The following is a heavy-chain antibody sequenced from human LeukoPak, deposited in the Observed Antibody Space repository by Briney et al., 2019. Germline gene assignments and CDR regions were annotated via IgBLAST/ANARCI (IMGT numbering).Heavy chain of an antibody. CDR2: ISSSSSYI. Sequence: GGSLRLSCAASGFTFSSYNMSWVRQAPGKGLEWVSSISSSSSYIYYADSVKGRFTISRDNAKNSLYLQMNSLRAEDTAVYYCASKIAAAGRLFDYWGQGTLVTVSS. D-gene: IGHD6-13*01. CDR3: ASKIAAAGRLFDY. J-gene: IGHJ4*02. CDR1: GFTFSSYN. V-gene: IGHV3-21*01.